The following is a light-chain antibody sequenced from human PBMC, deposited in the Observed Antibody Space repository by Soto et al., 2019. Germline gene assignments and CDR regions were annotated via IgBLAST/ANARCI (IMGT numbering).Light chain of an antibody. CDR3: CSYADTYTYV. CDR2: DVS. Sequence: QSALTQPRSVSGSPGQSVTISCTGTSSDVGGYNYVSWYQQHPGKAPKLMIYDVSKRPSGVPDRFSASKSGNTASLTISGLQAEDEADYYCCSYADTYTYVFGTGTKVTVL. V-gene: IGLV2-11*01. CDR1: SSDVGGYNY. J-gene: IGLJ1*01.